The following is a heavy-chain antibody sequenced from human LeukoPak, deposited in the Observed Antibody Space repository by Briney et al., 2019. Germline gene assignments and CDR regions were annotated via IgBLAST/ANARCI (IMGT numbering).Heavy chain of an antibody. CDR3: ARHVGNSGSGSYLTYFDY. J-gene: IGHJ4*02. CDR2: ISYNGGT. Sequence: PSETLSLTCTVSGGSISSSPSYWGWIRQPPGKGLEWIGTISYNGGTYYNPSLKSRITISAHTSKNQFSLRLSSVTAADTAVYYCARHVGNSGSGSYLTYFDYWGQGTLVTVSS. D-gene: IGHD3-10*01. V-gene: IGHV4-39*01. CDR1: GGSISSSPSY.